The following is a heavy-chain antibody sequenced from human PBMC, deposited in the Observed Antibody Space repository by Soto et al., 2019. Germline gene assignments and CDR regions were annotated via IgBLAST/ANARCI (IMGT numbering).Heavy chain of an antibody. J-gene: IGHJ6*03. CDR3: AKDLGGNYYYYYMDV. Sequence: EVQLLESGGGLVQPGGSLRLSCAASGFTFSSYAMSWVRQAPGKGLEWVSAISGSSGSTYYADSVKGRFTISRDNSKNTLYLQMNSLRAEDTAVYYCAKDLGGNYYYYYMDVWGKGTTVTVSS. CDR1: GFTFSSYA. CDR2: ISGSSGST. V-gene: IGHV3-23*01. D-gene: IGHD3-16*01.